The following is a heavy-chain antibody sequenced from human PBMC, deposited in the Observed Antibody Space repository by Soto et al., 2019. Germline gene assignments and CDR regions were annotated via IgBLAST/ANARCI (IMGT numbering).Heavy chain of an antibody. J-gene: IGHJ6*02. Sequence: QVQLVQSGAEAKKPGSSVKVSCKASGGTFSSYAISWVRQAPGQGLEWMGGIIPIFGTANYAQKFQGRVTITADKSTSTAYMELSSLRSEDTAVYYCASDPYSSSRTVHYYGMDVWGQGTTVTVSS. D-gene: IGHD6-13*01. V-gene: IGHV1-69*06. CDR2: IIPIFGTA. CDR1: GGTFSSYA. CDR3: ASDPYSSSRTVHYYGMDV.